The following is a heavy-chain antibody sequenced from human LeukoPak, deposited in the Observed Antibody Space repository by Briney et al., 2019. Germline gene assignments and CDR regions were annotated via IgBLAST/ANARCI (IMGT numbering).Heavy chain of an antibody. CDR2: INTNTGNP. CDR3: ARVPGDTTGDYFDY. V-gene: IGHV7-4-1*02. Sequence: ASVKVSYKASGYTFSTYAMNWVRQAPGQGLEWMGWINTNTGNPTYAQGFTGRFVFSLDTSVSTAYLQISSLKAEDTAVYYCARVPGDTTGDYFDYWGQGTLVTVSS. D-gene: IGHD3-10*01. CDR1: GYTFSTYA. J-gene: IGHJ4*02.